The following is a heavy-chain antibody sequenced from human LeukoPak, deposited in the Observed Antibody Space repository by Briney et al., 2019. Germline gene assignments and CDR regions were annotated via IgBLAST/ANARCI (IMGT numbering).Heavy chain of an antibody. D-gene: IGHD3-22*01. CDR3: ARDVSTDSRYYYYGMDV. V-gene: IGHV4-4*02. CDR2: IYHSGST. CDR1: GGSISSSNW. J-gene: IGHJ6*04. Sequence: PSETLSLTCAVSGGSISSSNWWSWVRQPPGKGLEWIGEIYHSGSTNYNPSLKSRVTISVDKSKNQFSLKLSSVTAADTAVYYCARDVSTDSRYYYYGMDVWGKGTTVTVSS.